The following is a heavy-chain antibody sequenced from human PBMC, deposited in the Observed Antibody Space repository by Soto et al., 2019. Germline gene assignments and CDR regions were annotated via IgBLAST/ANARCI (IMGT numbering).Heavy chain of an antibody. CDR1: GFTFITYD. CDR2: MNPNNGNA. D-gene: IGHD1-26*01. V-gene: IGHV1-8*01. CDR3: ARRKERSGPYYLDL. Sequence: ASVKVSCKASGFTFITYDFSWVRQAAGQGLEWMGWMNPNNGNAGFAQKLRGRNKMTRNTSISTAYLELSSLRSDDSAVYFCARRKERSGPYYLDLWGQGTQVTVSS. J-gene: IGHJ5*02.